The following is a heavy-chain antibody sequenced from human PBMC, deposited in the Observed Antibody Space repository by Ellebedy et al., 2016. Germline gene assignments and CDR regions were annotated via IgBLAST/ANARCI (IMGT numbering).Heavy chain of an antibody. Sequence: ASVKVSCXASGYTFTAYYIHWVRQAPGQGLEWMGWINPHSGGTNFAQKFQGRVTMTRDTSISTAYMELNKLRSDDTAVYYCTRFSSTWYWFDPWGQGTLVTVS. J-gene: IGHJ5*02. CDR2: INPHSGGT. D-gene: IGHD6-13*01. CDR1: GYTFTAYY. CDR3: TRFSSTWYWFDP. V-gene: IGHV1-2*02.